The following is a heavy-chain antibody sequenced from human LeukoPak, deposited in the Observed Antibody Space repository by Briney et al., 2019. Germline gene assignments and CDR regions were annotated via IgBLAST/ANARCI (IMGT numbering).Heavy chain of an antibody. CDR1: GFTFSSYE. Sequence: GGSLRLSCAASGFTFSSYEMNWVRQAPGKGLEWVSYISSSGSTIYYADSVKGRFTISRDNAKNSLYLQMNSLRAEDTAVYYCARERKYDSNFDYWGQGTLVTVSS. D-gene: IGHD1-1*01. CDR2: ISSSGSTI. CDR3: ARERKYDSNFDY. V-gene: IGHV3-48*03. J-gene: IGHJ4*02.